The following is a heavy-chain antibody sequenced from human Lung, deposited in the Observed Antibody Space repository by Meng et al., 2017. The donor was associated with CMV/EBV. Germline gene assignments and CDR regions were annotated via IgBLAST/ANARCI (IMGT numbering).Heavy chain of an antibody. CDR2: INLNSGCV. V-gene: IGHV3-9*01. CDR1: GFXFDAYA. J-gene: IGHJ4*02. D-gene: IGHD3-10*01. CDR3: AKDSFYASGSYYNYPYYLDS. Sequence: SCTASGFXFDAYAMHWVRQAPGNGLEWLSSINLNSGCVGYGDSVKGRFTISRDNAKSSLYLQKNSLRAEDTALYFCAKDSFYASGSYYNYPYYLDSWXQGTLVTVSS.